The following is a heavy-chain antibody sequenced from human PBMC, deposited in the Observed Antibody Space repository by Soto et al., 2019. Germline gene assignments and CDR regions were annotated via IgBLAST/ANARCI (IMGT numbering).Heavy chain of an antibody. CDR2: LSHDGSNK. Sequence: PGGSLRLSCAASGFIFSAFGIHWVRQAPGKGLEWVAFLSHDGSNKYYADSVRGRFSISRDNSKNTVDLQMNSLRADDKAVYYCARDRDGGTYTYFDNWGQGTRVTVSS. J-gene: IGHJ4*02. CDR1: GFIFSAFG. D-gene: IGHD1-26*01. V-gene: IGHV3-30*03. CDR3: ARDRDGGTYTYFDN.